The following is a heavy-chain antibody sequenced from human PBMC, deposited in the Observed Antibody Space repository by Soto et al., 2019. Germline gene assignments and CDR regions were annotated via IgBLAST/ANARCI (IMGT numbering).Heavy chain of an antibody. Sequence: QVQLVESGGGVVQPGRSLRLSCAASGFTFSSYGMHWVRQAPGKGLEWVAVISYDGSNKYYADSVKGRFTISRDNSKNTLYLQMNSLRAEDTAVYYCAKDTIPAAMGTDFDYWGQGTLVTVSS. D-gene: IGHD2-2*01. J-gene: IGHJ4*02. V-gene: IGHV3-30*18. CDR3: AKDTIPAAMGTDFDY. CDR2: ISYDGSNK. CDR1: GFTFSSYG.